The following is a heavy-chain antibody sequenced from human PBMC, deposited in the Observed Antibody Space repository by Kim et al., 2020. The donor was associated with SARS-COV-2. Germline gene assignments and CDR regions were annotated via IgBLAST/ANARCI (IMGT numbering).Heavy chain of an antibody. Sequence: SIKSRVTISVDTSKKQFSLKLSSVTAAETAVYYCARLRWELPYYYYMDVWGKGTTVSVSS. J-gene: IGHJ6*03. V-gene: IGHV4-39*01. D-gene: IGHD1-26*01. CDR3: ARLRWELPYYYYMDV.